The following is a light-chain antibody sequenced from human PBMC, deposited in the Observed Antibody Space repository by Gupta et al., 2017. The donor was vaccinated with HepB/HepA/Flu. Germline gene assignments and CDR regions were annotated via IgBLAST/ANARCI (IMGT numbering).Light chain of an antibody. CDR2: EVT. CDR3: CSYAGSISWI. J-gene: IGLJ2*01. CDR1: SSDIGTYNL. Sequence: QSALTQPASVSASPGQSVTVSCIGTSSDIGTYNLSSWYQHRPGKAPKLIIYEVTKRPSGISDRFSASKSGNTASLTISGLQAEDEAQYHCCSYAGSISWIFGGGTRLTVL. V-gene: IGLV2-23*02.